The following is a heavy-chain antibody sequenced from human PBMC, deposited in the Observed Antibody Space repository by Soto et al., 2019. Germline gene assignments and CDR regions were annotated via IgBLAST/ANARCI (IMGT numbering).Heavy chain of an antibody. CDR3: ARAHPIGLVPADLARNYMDV. V-gene: IGHV1-18*04. J-gene: IGHJ6*02. D-gene: IGHD2-2*01. CDR1: GYTFTSYG. CDR2: LSAYNGKT. Sequence: ASVKVSCKASGYTFTSYGLRWFRPARGQGLEGMGWLSAYNGKTNYAQKLQGRVTMNKATSTSTAYMQLSSVRPGDTAVYYCARAHPIGLVPADLARNYMDVWGQGTKVTVSS.